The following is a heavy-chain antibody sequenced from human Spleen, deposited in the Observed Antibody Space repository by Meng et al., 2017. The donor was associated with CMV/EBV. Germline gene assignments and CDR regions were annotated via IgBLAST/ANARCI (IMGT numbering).Heavy chain of an antibody. Sequence: SETLSLTCAVYGGSFSGYYWSWIRQPPGKGLEWIGYIYYSGSTNYNPSLKSRVTISVDTSKNQFSLKLSSVTAADTAVYYCARGPRYDYWGQGTLVTVSS. D-gene: IGHD3-9*01. CDR2: IYYSGST. V-gene: IGHV4-59*01. CDR1: GGSFSGYY. CDR3: ARGPRYDY. J-gene: IGHJ4*02.